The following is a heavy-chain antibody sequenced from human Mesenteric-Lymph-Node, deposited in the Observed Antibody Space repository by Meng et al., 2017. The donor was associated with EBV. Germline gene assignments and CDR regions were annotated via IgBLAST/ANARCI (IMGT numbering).Heavy chain of an antibody. Sequence: QVQLQESGPGLVKPSETLSLTCTVSGGSVSSYYWSWLRQPPGEGLEWIGHIYYSGNTNYNTDYNPSLKSRVTISVDASRNQFSLKLTSVTTADTAVYYCATVGGSRWVEVKSWGQGTLVTVSS. J-gene: IGHJ4*02. D-gene: IGHD4-23*01. CDR1: GGSVSSYY. CDR3: ATVGGSRWVEVKS. CDR2: IYYSGNT. V-gene: IGHV4-59*02.